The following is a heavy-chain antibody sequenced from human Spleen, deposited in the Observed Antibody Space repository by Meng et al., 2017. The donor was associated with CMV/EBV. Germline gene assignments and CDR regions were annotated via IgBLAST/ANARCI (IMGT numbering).Heavy chain of an antibody. V-gene: IGHV1-18*01. CDR2: ISAYNGDT. Sequence: KASGYTFTSYGITWVRQAPGQGLEWMGWISAYNGDTDYALKLQGRVTMTTDTSTSTVYMELRSLRSDDTAVYYCARRDPDFSSSSIDHWGQGTLVTVSS. CDR1: GYTFTSYG. J-gene: IGHJ4*02. D-gene: IGHD6-6*01. CDR3: ARRDPDFSSSSIDH.